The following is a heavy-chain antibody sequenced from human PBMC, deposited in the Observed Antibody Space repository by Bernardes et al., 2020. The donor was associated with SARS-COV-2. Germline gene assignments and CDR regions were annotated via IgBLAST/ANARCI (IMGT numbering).Heavy chain of an antibody. CDR1: GFTFSSYI. J-gene: IGHJ6*02. Sequence: GGSLRLSCAASGFTFSSYIMNWVRQAPGKGLEWVGYISGRSGTIYYADSVKGRFTISRDNAKNSLSLQMNSLRAEDTAVYYCARDTASRTRYGMDVWGQGTTVTVSS. CDR2: ISGRSGTI. D-gene: IGHD4-17*01. CDR3: ARDTASRTRYGMDV. V-gene: IGHV3-48*01.